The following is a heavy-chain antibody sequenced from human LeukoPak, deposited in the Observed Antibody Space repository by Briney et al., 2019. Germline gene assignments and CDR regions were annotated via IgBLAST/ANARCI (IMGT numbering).Heavy chain of an antibody. J-gene: IGHJ4*02. D-gene: IGHD3-10*01. CDR1: GFTFSDYY. CDR2: ISSSGSTI. V-gene: IGHV3-11*01. CDR3: ARGPSYYYGSGSYEYYFDY. Sequence: GGSLRLSCAASGFTFSDYYMSWIRQAPGKGLEWVSYISSSGSTIYYADSVKGQFTISRDNAKNSLYLQMNSLRAEDTAVYYCARGPSYYYGSGSYEYYFDYWGQGTLVTVSS.